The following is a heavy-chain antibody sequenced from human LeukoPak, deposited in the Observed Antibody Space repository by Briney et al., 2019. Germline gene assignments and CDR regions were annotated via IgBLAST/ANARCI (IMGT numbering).Heavy chain of an antibody. CDR3: AREEVDFWSGYRFDP. D-gene: IGHD3-3*01. Sequence: GASVTVSCKASGYTFTGYYMHWVRQAPGQGLEWMGWINPNSGGTNYAQKFQGRVTMTRDTSISTAYMELRSLRSDDTAVYYCAREEVDFWSGYRFDPWGQGTLVTVSS. J-gene: IGHJ5*02. V-gene: IGHV1-2*02. CDR1: GYTFTGYY. CDR2: INPNSGGT.